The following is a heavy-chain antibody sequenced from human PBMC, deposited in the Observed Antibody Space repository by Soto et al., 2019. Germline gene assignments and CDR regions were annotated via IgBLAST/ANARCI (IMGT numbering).Heavy chain of an antibody. CDR3: GTVFEH. J-gene: IGHJ4*02. CDR2: VDSDGRGT. CDR1: GITFTNYW. Sequence: EVQLVESGGGSVQPGGSLRLSCVASGITFTNYWMHWVRQVPGKGLVWVARVDSDGRGTSYADFVKGRFTISRDNAKNTHYLQVNSPRVEATAMYYFGTVFEHWGQGILVTVSS. V-gene: IGHV3-74*01.